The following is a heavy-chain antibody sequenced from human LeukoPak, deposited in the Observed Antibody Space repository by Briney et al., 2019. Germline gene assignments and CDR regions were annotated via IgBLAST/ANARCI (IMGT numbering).Heavy chain of an antibody. CDR2: ISTRSSYI. D-gene: IGHD5-24*01. Sequence: GGTLRLSCAASGFTFSKYSMNWVRQAPGKGLEWVSSISTRSSYIYYADPVKGRFTISRDNAKNSLFLQMNSLRAEDTAIYYCARSLSLVMAAMTHWGQGTLVTVSS. J-gene: IGHJ4*02. V-gene: IGHV3-21*01. CDR1: GFTFSKYS. CDR3: ARSLSLVMAAMTH.